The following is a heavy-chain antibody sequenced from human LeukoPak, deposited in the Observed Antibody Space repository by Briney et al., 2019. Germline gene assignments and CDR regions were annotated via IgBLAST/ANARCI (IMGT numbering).Heavy chain of an antibody. CDR1: GGSFSGYY. D-gene: IGHD4-17*01. CDR2: MDHSGIT. J-gene: IGHJ4*02. V-gene: IGHV4-34*01. CDR3: ARDPHHDEHGDEGFDY. Sequence: PSETLSLTCAVYGGSFSGYYWSWIRQPPGKGLEWIGIMDHSGITYSNPSLRSRVTFSLDTSKNQFSLTLNSVTAADTAVYFCARDPHHDEHGDEGFDYWGQGTLVTVSS.